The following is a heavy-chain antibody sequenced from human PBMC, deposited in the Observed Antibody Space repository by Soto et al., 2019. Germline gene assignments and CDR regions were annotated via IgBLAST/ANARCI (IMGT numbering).Heavy chain of an antibody. J-gene: IGHJ6*04. CDR3: ARDRPVRGVLYYFSCMDA. Sequence: SETLSLTCTVSGGSISSYYWRWIRQPPGKGLEWIGYIYYSGSTNYNPSLKSRVTISVDTYKNQFSLKLSSVTAADTAVYYCARDRPVRGVLYYFSCMDAWGTGTLLNVSS. CDR1: GGSISSYY. D-gene: IGHD3-10*01. CDR2: IYYSGST. V-gene: IGHV4-59*01.